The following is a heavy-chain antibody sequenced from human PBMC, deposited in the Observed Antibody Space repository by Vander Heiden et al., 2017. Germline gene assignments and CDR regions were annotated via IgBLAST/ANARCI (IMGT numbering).Heavy chain of an antibody. V-gene: IGHV1-18*01. D-gene: IGHD3-16*01. CDR2: STGYNADT. CDR3: AGDSSNWGGAHGLAP. J-gene: IGHJ5*02. Sequence: QPPLVQSGAGVHEPGASVTVSCWTSGNAFETYGIRWVRQAPGQGAERMGRSTGYNADTKYAQKFKGRVTLWTGTSTGTAYMELESLSSGDTAFYYCAGDSSNWGGAHGLAPWGQGTLVTVSS. CDR1: GNAFETYG.